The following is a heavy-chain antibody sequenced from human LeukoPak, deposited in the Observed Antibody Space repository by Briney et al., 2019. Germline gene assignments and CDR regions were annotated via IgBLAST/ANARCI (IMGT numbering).Heavy chain of an antibody. V-gene: IGHV3-21*01. J-gene: IGHJ3*01. Sequence: GGSLRLSCSASGFAVRDYTMNWVRQAPGKGLEWVSSISGYINYADPVKGRFTVSRDIAERSVYLQLNSLRVEDTAVYFCTRGGGYCSGDPCHSYDAFDVWGQGTMVTVSS. CDR2: ISGYI. D-gene: IGHD2-15*01. CDR1: GFAVRDYT. CDR3: TRGGGYCSGDPCHSYDAFDV.